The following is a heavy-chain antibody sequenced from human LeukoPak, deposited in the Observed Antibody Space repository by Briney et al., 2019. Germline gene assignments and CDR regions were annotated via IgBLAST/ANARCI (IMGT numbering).Heavy chain of an antibody. V-gene: IGHV3-30-3*01. Sequence: GGSLRLSCAASGFTFSSYAMHWVRQAPGKGLEWVAVISYDGSNKYYADSVKGRFTISRDNSKNTLYLQMNSLRAEDTAVYYCASAVAGTQNDYWGQGTLVTVSS. CDR3: ASAVAGTQNDY. D-gene: IGHD6-19*01. J-gene: IGHJ4*02. CDR2: ISYDGSNK. CDR1: GFTFSSYA.